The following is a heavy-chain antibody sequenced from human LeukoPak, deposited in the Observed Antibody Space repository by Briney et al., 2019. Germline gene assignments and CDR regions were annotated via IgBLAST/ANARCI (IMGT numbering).Heavy chain of an antibody. J-gene: IGHJ4*02. D-gene: IGHD1-26*01. CDR3: ARDGLIIVGAAPLDY. CDR2: INPDGSTT. V-gene: IGHV3-74*01. Sequence: PGGSLRLSCAASGFTFSSYWVHWVRQAPGRGLVWVSRINPDGSTTNYADSVKGRFTISRDNAKNTLYLQMNSLRAEDTAVYYCARDGLIIVGAAPLDYWGQGTLVTVSS. CDR1: GFTFSSYW.